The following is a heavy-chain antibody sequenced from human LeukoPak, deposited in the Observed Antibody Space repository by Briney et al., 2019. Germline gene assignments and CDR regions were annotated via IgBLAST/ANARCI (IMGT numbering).Heavy chain of an antibody. D-gene: IGHD3-9*01. CDR2: IYYSGDT. J-gene: IGHJ5*02. CDR1: GGSISSYY. V-gene: IGHV4-59*01. CDR3: ARVPGVYYDSLTGYGSGWFDP. Sequence: SETLSLTCTVSGGSISSYYWSWIRQPPGKGLEWIGYIYYSGDTNYNPSLQSRVTVSVDTSKNQFSLKLTSVTAADTAVYYCARVPGVYYDSLTGYGSGWFDPWGQGTLVTVPS.